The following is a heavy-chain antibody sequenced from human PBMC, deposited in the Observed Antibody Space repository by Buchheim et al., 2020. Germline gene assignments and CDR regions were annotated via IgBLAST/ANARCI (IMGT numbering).Heavy chain of an antibody. V-gene: IGHV3-48*01. CDR3: ARDLGLLWFRDYYYYYYGMDV. J-gene: IGHJ6*02. Sequence: EVQLVESGGGLVQPGGSLRLSCAASGFTFSSYSMNWVRQAPGKGLEWVSYISSSSSTIYYADSVKGRFTISRDNAKNSLYLQMNSLRAEDTAVYYCARDLGLLWFRDYYYYYYGMDVWGQGTT. CDR2: ISSSSSTI. D-gene: IGHD3-10*01. CDR1: GFTFSSYS.